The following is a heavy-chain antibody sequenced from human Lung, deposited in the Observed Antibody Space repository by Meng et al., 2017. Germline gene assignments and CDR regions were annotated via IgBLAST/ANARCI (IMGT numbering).Heavy chain of an antibody. D-gene: IGHD1/OR15-1a*01. J-gene: IGHJ4*02. CDR2: IYYSGST. Sequence: QPQLQEAGPGLVKPSEALSLTCSVSGGSISSTTSYWGWIRQPPGKTLEWIGSIYYSGSTHYNPSLKRRVIVSIDTSKDQFSLKLTSAAAADTAIYYCARNRTQGFFDIWSQGTLVTVSS. CDR1: GGSISSTTSY. CDR3: ARNRTQGFFDI. V-gene: IGHV4-39*01.